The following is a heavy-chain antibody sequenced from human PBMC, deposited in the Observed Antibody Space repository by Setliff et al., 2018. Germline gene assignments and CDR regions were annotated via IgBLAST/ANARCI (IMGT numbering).Heavy chain of an antibody. CDR3: ARSGYSSGWSNY. V-gene: IGHV4-61*02. CDR2: IYVNGGST. D-gene: IGHD6-19*01. J-gene: IGHJ4*02. Sequence: SETLSLTCSVSGDSISSGIYHWSWIRQPAGKGLEWIGRIYVNGGSTYYNPSLNSRVTISVDTSKNQFSLNLTSVTAPDTAVYYCARSGYSSGWSNYWGQGTLVTVS. CDR1: GDSISSGIYH.